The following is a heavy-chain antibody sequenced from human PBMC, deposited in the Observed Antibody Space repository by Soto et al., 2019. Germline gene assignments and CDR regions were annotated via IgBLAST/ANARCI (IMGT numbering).Heavy chain of an antibody. Sequence: AAVKVSCKASGGTFSSYAISWVRQAPGQGLEWMGGIIPIFGTANYAQKFQGRVTITADKSTSTAYMELSSLRSEDTAVYYCAGQVVPADYNWFAPWGQGTLVPVYS. CDR3: AGQVVPADYNWFAP. V-gene: IGHV1-69*06. D-gene: IGHD2-2*01. J-gene: IGHJ5*02. CDR1: GGTFSSYA. CDR2: IIPIFGTA.